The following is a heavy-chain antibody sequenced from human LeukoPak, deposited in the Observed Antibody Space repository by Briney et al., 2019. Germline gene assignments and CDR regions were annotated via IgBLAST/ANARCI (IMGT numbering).Heavy chain of an antibody. J-gene: IGHJ4*02. Sequence: GSLRLSCAASGFTFSSYGMHWVRQAPGKGLEWVAVISYDGSNKYYADSVKGRFTISRDNSKNTLYLQMNSLRAEDTAVYYCARDYYDSGSYGGISFDYWGQGTLVTVSS. D-gene: IGHD3-10*01. CDR2: ISYDGSNK. CDR1: GFTFSSYG. V-gene: IGHV3-30*03. CDR3: ARDYYDSGSYGGISFDY.